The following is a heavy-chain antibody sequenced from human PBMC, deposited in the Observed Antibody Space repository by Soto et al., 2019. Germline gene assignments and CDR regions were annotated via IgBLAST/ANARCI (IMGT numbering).Heavy chain of an antibody. J-gene: IGHJ6*03. CDR3: ARAAPIAARPWGMDV. CDR2: IGTAGDT. D-gene: IGHD6-6*01. Sequence: GGSLRLSCAASGFTFSSYDMHWVRQTTGKGLEWVSAIGTAGDTYYPGSVKGRFTISRENAKNSLYLQMNSLRAGDTAVYYCARAAPIAARPWGMDVWGKGTTVTVSS. CDR1: GFTFSSYD. V-gene: IGHV3-13*01.